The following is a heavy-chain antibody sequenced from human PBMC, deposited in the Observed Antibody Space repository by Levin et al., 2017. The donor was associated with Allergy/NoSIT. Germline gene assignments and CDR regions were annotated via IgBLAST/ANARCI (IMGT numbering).Heavy chain of an antibody. V-gene: IGHV3-30*09. Sequence: GGSLRLSCAASGFNFSTYVFHWVRQAPGKGLEWVAVMSDDGTTKYYADSVKGRFAISRENSKNTVYLNMNSLRIDDSAVYYCTRLDYWGRATLVAVSS. D-gene: IGHD6-25*01. CDR1: GFNFSTYV. J-gene: IGHJ4*02. CDR3: TRLDY. CDR2: MSDDGTTK.